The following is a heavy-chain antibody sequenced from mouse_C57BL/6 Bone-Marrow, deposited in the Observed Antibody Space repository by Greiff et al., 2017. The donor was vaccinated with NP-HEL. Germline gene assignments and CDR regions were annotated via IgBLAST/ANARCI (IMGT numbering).Heavy chain of an antibody. Sequence: QVQLKQSGAELVRPGASVTLSCKASGYTFTDYEMHWVKQTPVHGLEWIGAIDPETGGTAYNQKFKGKAILTADKSSSTAYMELRSLTSEDSAVYYCTRKDGVWDVDYWGQGTTLTVSS. CDR2: IDPETGGT. D-gene: IGHD4-1*01. CDR1: GYTFTDYE. CDR3: TRKDGVWDVDY. J-gene: IGHJ2*01. V-gene: IGHV1-15*01.